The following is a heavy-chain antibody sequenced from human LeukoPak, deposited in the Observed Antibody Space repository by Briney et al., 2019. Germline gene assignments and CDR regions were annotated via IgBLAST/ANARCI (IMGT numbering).Heavy chain of an antibody. J-gene: IGHJ4*02. V-gene: IGHV1-24*01. CDR1: GYTLTELS. CDR2: FDPEDGET. CDR3: ATDGDDYVWGSYNY. Sequence: ASVKVSCKVSGYTLTELSMHWVRQAPGKGLEWMGGFDPEDGETIYAQKFQGRVTMTEDTSTDTAYMELSSLRSEDKAVYYCATDGDDYVWGSYNYWGQGTLVTVSS. D-gene: IGHD3-16*01.